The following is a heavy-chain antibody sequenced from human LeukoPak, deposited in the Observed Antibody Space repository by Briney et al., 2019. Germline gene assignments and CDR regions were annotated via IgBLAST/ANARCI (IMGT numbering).Heavy chain of an antibody. CDR2: INSDGSST. J-gene: IGHJ4*02. V-gene: IGHV3-74*01. CDR3: TRDHVDGGGGYSRRGDY. D-gene: IGHD2-21*01. CDR1: GFTFSSYW. Sequence: GGSLRLSCAASGFTFSSYWMHWVRQAPGKGLVWVSRINSDGSSTSYADSVKGRFTVSRDNAKNSLYLQMNSLRADDTAFYYCTRDHVDGGGGYSRRGDYWGQGTLVTVSS.